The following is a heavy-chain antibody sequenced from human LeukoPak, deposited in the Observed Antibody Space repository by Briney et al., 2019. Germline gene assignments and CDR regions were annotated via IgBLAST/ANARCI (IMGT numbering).Heavy chain of an antibody. J-gene: IGHJ3*02. CDR3: AKDHGGSYFSDAFDI. D-gene: IGHD1-26*01. Sequence: AGGSLRLSCAASGFTFSSYGMHWVRQAPGKGLEWVSAISGSGGSTYYADSVKGRFTISRDNSKNTLYLQMNSLRAEDTAVYYCAKDHGGSYFSDAFDIWGQGTMVTVSS. CDR2: ISGSGGST. V-gene: IGHV3-23*01. CDR1: GFTFSSYG.